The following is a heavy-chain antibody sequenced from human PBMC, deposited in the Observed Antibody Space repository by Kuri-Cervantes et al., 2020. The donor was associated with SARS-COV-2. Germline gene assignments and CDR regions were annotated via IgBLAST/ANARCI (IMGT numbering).Heavy chain of an antibody. Sequence: GESLKISCAASGFTFSSYGMHWVRQAPGKGLEWAAFIRYDGSNKYYADSVKGRFTISRDNSKNTLYLQMNSLRAEDTAVYYCAKEERITGTPWDYWGQGTLVTVSS. CDR2: IRYDGSNK. J-gene: IGHJ4*02. CDR3: AKEERITGTPWDY. D-gene: IGHD1-7*01. V-gene: IGHV3-30*02. CDR1: GFTFSSYG.